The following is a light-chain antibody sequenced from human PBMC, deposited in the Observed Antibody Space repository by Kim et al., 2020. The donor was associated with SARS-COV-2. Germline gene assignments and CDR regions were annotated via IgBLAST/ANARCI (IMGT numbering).Light chain of an antibody. V-gene: IGKV1-39*01. CDR2: GAS. Sequence: ASVGDRVTITCRASQAISPYLNWYQHKPGEAPKLLIYGASSLQGGVPSRFSASGSETEFILTINSLQPEDFATYYCQQSFDFAVTFGGGTKVDIK. CDR3: QQSFDFAVT. CDR1: QAISPY. J-gene: IGKJ4*01.